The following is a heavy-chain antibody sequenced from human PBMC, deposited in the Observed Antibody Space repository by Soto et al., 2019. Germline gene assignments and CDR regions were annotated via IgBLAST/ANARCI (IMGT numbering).Heavy chain of an antibody. D-gene: IGHD6-19*01. V-gene: IGHV3-21*01. J-gene: IGHJ6*02. CDR3: ARRGSGYYYYGMDV. CDR1: GFTFSSYS. CDR2: ISSSSSYI. Sequence: PGGSLRLSCAASGFTFSSYSMNWVRQAPGKGLEWVSSISSSSSYIYYADSVKGRFTISRDNAKNSLYLQMNSLRAEDTAVYYCARRGSGYYYYGMDVWGQGTTVTVSS.